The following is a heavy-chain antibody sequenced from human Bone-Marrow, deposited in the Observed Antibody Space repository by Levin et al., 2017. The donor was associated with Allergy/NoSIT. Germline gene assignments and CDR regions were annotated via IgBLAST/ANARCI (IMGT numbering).Heavy chain of an antibody. CDR2: ISNDGSQK. V-gene: IGHV3-30*04. D-gene: IGHD6-13*01. J-gene: IGHJ4*02. CDR3: ARAESSSWHNFDY. CDR1: GFTFRNYA. Sequence: LSLTCAASGFTFRNYAMHWLRQAPGTGLEWMTVISNDGSQKYFADSVKGRLTISRDNSKNTLYLEMNSLRVEDTAVYYCARAESSSWHNFDYWGQGTLVTVSS.